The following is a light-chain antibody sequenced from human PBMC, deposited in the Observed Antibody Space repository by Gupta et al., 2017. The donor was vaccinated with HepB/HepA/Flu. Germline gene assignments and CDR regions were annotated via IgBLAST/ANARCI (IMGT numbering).Light chain of an antibody. Sequence: DIQMTQSPSSLSASVGDRVTITCRASQSISSYLNWYQQKPGKAPKLLIYAASSLQSGVPSRFSGSGYGTDFTLTISSRQPEDFATYYCQQSYSTPLWTFGQGTKVEIK. V-gene: IGKV1-39*01. CDR1: QSISSY. J-gene: IGKJ1*01. CDR2: AAS. CDR3: QQSYSTPLWT.